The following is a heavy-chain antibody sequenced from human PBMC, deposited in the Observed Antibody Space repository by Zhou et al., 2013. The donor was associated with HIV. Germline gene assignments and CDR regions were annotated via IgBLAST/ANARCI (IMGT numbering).Heavy chain of an antibody. CDR3: AREGLFSNSYRTIDY. CDR1: GYTFTSHF. V-gene: IGHV1-24*01. CDR2: FDPEDGET. Sequence: QVRLMQSGPQSQRPGASVEVSCEASGYTFTSHFIHWVRQVPGKGLEWMGGFDPEDGETIYAQRIQGRVTMTEDTATDTTYMELSSLTSEDTAVFYXAREGLFSNSYRTIDYWAREPWSPSSQ. J-gene: IGHJ4*02. D-gene: IGHD3-22*01.